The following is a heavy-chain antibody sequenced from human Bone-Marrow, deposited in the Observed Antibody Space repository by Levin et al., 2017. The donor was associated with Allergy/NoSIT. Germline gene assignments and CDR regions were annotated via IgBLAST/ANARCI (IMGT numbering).Heavy chain of an antibody. CDR2: ISGSGETT. CDR3: APRRFGPCRGVSCCAPAY. Sequence: HPGGSLRLSCAASGFTFRSYAISWVRQAPGKGLEWVSVISGSGETTYYADSVKGRFTISRDNSKNTLYLQMNSLRVEDTAVYYCAPRRFGPCRGVSCCAPAYWGQGTLVTVSS. CDR1: GFTFRSYA. V-gene: IGHV3-23*01. J-gene: IGHJ4*02. D-gene: IGHD2-15*01.